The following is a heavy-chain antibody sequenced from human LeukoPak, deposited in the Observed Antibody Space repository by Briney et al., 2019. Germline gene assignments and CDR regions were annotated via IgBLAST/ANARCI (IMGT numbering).Heavy chain of an antibody. D-gene: IGHD1-1*01. V-gene: IGHV3-48*01. Sequence: GGSLRLSCAVSGFTFTSYSMNWVRQAPGKGLEWVSYISGSSSTIYYADSVKGRFAVSRDNAKNSLYLQMNSLRAEDTAVYYCARDLNWNFDYWGQGTLVTVSS. CDR3: ARDLNWNFDY. CDR2: ISGSSSTI. J-gene: IGHJ4*02. CDR1: GFTFTSYS.